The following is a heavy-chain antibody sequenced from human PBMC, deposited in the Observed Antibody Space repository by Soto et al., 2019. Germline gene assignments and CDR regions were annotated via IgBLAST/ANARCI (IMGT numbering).Heavy chain of an antibody. J-gene: IGHJ6*03. V-gene: IGHV3-21*01. CDR1: GFTFSSYS. CDR2: ISSSSSYI. D-gene: IGHD1-26*01. CDR3: ARDVGQTAGGYYYYYMDV. Sequence: EVQLVESGGGLVKPGGSLRLSCAASGFTFSSYSMNWVRQAPGRGLEWVSSISSSSSYIYYADSVKGRFTTSRDNAKNSLYLQMNSLRAEDTAVYYCARDVGQTAGGYYYYYMDVWGKGTTVTVSS.